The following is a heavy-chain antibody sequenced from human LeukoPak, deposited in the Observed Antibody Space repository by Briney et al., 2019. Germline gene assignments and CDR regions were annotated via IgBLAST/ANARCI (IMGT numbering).Heavy chain of an antibody. CDR3: AIAGYTIFGVVPGMDV. J-gene: IGHJ6*04. Sequence: SETLSLTCTVYGGSISSSSYYWGWIRQPPGKGLEWIGRIYYSGSTYYNPSLKSRVTISVDTSKNQFSLKLSSVTAADTAVYYCAIAGYTIFGVVPGMDVWGKGPTVTVSS. V-gene: IGHV4-39*01. CDR1: GGSISSSSYY. CDR2: IYYSGST. D-gene: IGHD3-3*01.